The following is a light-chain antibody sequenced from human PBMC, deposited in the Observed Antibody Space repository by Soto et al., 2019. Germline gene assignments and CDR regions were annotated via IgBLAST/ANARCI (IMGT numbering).Light chain of an antibody. Sequence: EILMTQSPATLSVSPGESATLSCRASQSVSTSLAWYQQKPGQAPRLLIYGASTRATDIPARFSGSGSGTEFTLTISSLQSEDFAVYYCQQYDVWPALTFGGGTKVDIK. J-gene: IGKJ4*01. V-gene: IGKV3-15*01. CDR1: QSVSTS. CDR3: QQYDVWPALT. CDR2: GAS.